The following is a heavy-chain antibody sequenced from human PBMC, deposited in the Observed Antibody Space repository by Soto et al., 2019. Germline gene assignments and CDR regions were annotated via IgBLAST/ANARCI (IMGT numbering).Heavy chain of an antibody. V-gene: IGHV6-1*01. CDR1: GDSVSSNSAA. CDR3: ARAGGDVWSHMRRWFDP. J-gene: IGHJ5*02. D-gene: IGHD3-3*01. CDR2: TYYRSKWYN. Sequence: SQTLSLTCAISGDSVSSNSAAWNWIRQSPSRGLEWLGRTYYRSKWYNDYAVSVKSRITINPDTSKNQFSLQLNSVTPEDTAVYYGARAGGDVWSHMRRWFDPWGQGTLVTVSS.